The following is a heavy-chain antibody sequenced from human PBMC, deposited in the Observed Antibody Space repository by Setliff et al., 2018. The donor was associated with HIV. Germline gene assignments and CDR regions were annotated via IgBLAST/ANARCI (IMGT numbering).Heavy chain of an antibody. V-gene: IGHV3-48*01. CDR2: ISSSSSTI. CDR3: ARDPPQSYNFWRGYFWFDP. J-gene: IGHJ5*02. D-gene: IGHD3-3*01. CDR1: GFTFSSYS. Sequence: PGGSLRLSCAASGFTFSSYSMNWVRQAPGKGLEWVSYISSSSSTIYYADSVKGRCTISRDNAKNSLYLQMNSLRAEDTAVYYCARDPPQSYNFWRGYFWFDPWGQGTLVTVSS.